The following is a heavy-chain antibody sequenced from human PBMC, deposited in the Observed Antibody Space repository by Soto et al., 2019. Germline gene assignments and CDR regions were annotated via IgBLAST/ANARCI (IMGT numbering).Heavy chain of an antibody. CDR3: ARAINWNGDYYYGMDV. D-gene: IGHD1-20*01. CDR1: GGSIISYY. CDR2: IYYSGST. J-gene: IGHJ6*02. Sequence: SETLSLTCTVSGGSIISYYCILIRHPPLKGLEWIVYIYYSGSTNYNPSLKSRVTISVDTSKNQFSLKLSSVTAADTAVYYCARAINWNGDYYYGMDVWGQGTTVTVSS. V-gene: IGHV4-59*01.